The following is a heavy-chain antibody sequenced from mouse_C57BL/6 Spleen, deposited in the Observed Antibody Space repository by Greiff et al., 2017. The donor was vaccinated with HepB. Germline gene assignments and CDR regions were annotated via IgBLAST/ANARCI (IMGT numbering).Heavy chain of an antibody. CDR1: GYTFTSYW. CDR3: ARDYYGSSHSWYFDV. Sequence: QVQLQQPGAELVRPGTSVKLSCKASGYTFTSYWMHWVKQRPGQGLEWIGVIDPSDSYTNYNQKFKGKATLTVDTSSSTAYMQLSSLTSEDSAVYYCARDYYGSSHSWYFDVWGTGTTVTVSS. D-gene: IGHD1-1*01. V-gene: IGHV1-59*01. J-gene: IGHJ1*03. CDR2: IDPSDSYT.